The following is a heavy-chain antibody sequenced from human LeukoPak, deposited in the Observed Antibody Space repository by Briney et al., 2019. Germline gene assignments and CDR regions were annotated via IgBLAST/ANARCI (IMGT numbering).Heavy chain of an antibody. V-gene: IGHV4-34*01. Sequence: SETLSLTCAVYGGSFSGYYWSWIRQPPGKGLEWIGEINHSGSTNYNPSLKSRVTISVDTSKNQFSLKLSSVTAADTAVYYCARHYSYSSGWYDWFDPWGQGTLVTVSS. J-gene: IGHJ5*02. CDR1: GGSFSGYY. D-gene: IGHD6-19*01. CDR3: ARHYSYSSGWYDWFDP. CDR2: INHSGST.